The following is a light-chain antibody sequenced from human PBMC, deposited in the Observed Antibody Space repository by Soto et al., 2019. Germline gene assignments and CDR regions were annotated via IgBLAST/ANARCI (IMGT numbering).Light chain of an antibody. J-gene: IGLJ1*01. CDR3: SSYEGRNNIGV. V-gene: IGLV2-8*01. CDR2: EVT. Sequence: QSVLTQPPSASGSPGQSVTISCTGTSSDVGGYNYVSWYQQHPGKAPKLMIYEVTKRPSGVPDRFSGSKSGNTASLTVSGLQAEDEADYYCSSYEGRNNIGVFGTGTRSPS. CDR1: SSDVGGYNY.